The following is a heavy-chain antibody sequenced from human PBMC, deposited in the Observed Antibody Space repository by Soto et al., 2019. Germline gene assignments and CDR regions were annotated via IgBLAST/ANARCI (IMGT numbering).Heavy chain of an antibody. J-gene: IGHJ4*02. CDR2: IKQDGSEK. CDR1: GFTFSSYW. V-gene: IGHV3-7*01. Sequence: GGSLRLSCAASGFTFSSYWMSWVRQAPGKGLEWVANIKQDGSEKYYVDSVKGRFTISRNNAKNSLYLQMNSLRAEDTAVYYCARRHDILTGYFVSQYYFDYWGQGTLVTVSS. D-gene: IGHD3-9*01. CDR3: ARRHDILTGYFVSQYYFDY.